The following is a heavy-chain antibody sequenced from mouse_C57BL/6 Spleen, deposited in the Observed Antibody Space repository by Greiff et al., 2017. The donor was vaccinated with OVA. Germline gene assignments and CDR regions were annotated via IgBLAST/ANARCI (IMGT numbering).Heavy chain of an antibody. V-gene: IGHV1-12*01. CDR2: IYPGNGDT. Sequence: QVQLKESGAELVRPGASVKMSCKASGYTFTSYNMHWVKQTPRQGLEWIGAIYPGNGDTSYNQKFKGKATLTVDKSSSTAYMQLSSLTSEDSAVYFCARQGDYDVGAWFAYWGQGTLVTVSA. CDR1: GYTFTSYN. CDR3: ARQGDYDVGAWFAY. D-gene: IGHD2-4*01. J-gene: IGHJ3*01.